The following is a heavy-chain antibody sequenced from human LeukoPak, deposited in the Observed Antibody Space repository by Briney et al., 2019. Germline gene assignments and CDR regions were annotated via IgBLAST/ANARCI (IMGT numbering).Heavy chain of an antibody. V-gene: IGHV5-51*01. Sequence: GESLKISCKGSGYSFTSYWIGWVRQMPGKGLEWMGIIYPGDSDTRYSPSFQGQVTISADKSISTAYLQWSSLKASDTAMYYCARQSWIENYDFWSGYQNYGMDVWGQGTTVTVSS. D-gene: IGHD3-3*01. CDR3: ARQSWIENYDFWSGYQNYGMDV. J-gene: IGHJ6*02. CDR2: IYPGDSDT. CDR1: GYSFTSYW.